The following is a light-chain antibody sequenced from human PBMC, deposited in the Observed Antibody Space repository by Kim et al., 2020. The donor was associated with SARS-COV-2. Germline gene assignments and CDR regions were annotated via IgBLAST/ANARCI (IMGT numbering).Light chain of an antibody. CDR2: DAS. Sequence: LPPGERSTLSCRASQSVSSYLAWYQQKPGQAPRLLIYDASNRATGIPARFSGSGSGTDFTLTISSLEPEDFAVYYCQQRSNWPPTFGQGTKVDIK. CDR3: QQRSNWPPT. CDR1: QSVSSY. J-gene: IGKJ1*01. V-gene: IGKV3-11*01.